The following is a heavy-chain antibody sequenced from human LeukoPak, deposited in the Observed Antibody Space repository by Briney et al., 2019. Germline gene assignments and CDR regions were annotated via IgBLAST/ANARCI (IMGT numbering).Heavy chain of an antibody. CDR3: ARPWRPAAIDAFDI. D-gene: IGHD2-2*01. CDR1: GCSISSSSYY. V-gene: IGHV4-39*01. J-gene: IGHJ3*02. CDR2: IYYSGST. Sequence: SETLSLTCTVSGCSISSSSYYWGWIRQPPGKGREWIGRIYYSGSTYYNPSLKSRVTISVDTSKNQFSLKLSSVTAADTAVYYCARPWRPAAIDAFDIWGQGTMVTVSS.